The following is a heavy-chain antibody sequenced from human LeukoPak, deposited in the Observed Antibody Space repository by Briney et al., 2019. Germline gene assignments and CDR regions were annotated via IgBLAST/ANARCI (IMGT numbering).Heavy chain of an antibody. Sequence: PGGSLRLSCVVSGFTFTNFGMHWVRQAPGKGLDWVASIAYDGSNENYAESVKGRFTISRDNSKNTLYLQLNSLRAEDTAVYYCARPSGSVTIFGVVDYFYYWGQGSLVTVSS. J-gene: IGHJ4*02. CDR1: GFTFTNFG. V-gene: IGHV3-30*04. D-gene: IGHD3-3*01. CDR3: ARPSGSVTIFGVVDYFYY. CDR2: IAYDGSNE.